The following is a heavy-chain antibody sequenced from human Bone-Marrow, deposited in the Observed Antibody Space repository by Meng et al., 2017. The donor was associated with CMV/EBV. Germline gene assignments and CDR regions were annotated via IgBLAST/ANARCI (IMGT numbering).Heavy chain of an antibody. CDR3: ARGFYGSGSYYTSPKYYYYGMDV. CDR1: GGSISSSNW. J-gene: IGHJ6*02. V-gene: IGHV4-4*02. Sequence: SETLSLTCAVSGGSISSSNWWSWVRQPPGKGLEWIGEIYHSGSTNYNPSLKSRVTISVDTSKNQFSLKLSSVTAADTAVYYCARGFYGSGSYYTSPKYYYYGMDVWGQGTTVTVSS. D-gene: IGHD3-10*01. CDR2: IYHSGST.